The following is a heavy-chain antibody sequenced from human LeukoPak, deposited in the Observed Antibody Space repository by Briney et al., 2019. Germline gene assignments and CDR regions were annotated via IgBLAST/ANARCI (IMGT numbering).Heavy chain of an antibody. J-gene: IGHJ4*02. CDR3: ASSYYDSSAYYHFDY. CDR2: IIPIFGTA. Sequence: SVKVSCKASGGTFSSYAISWVRQAPGQGLEWMGGIIPIFGTANYAQKFQGRVTITTDESTSTAYMELSSLRSEDTAVYYCASSYYDSSAYYHFDYWGQGTLVTVSS. V-gene: IGHV1-69*05. D-gene: IGHD3-22*01. CDR1: GGTFSSYA.